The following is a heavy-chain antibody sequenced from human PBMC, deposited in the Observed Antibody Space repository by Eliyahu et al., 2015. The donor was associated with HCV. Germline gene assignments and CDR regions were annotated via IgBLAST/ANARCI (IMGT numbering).Heavy chain of an antibody. Sequence: LEWMGGIIPIFGTANYAQKFQGRVTITADESTSTAYMELSSLRSEDTAVYYCANSYCSSTSCQGNWFDPWGQGTLVTVSS. CDR2: IIPIFGTA. J-gene: IGHJ5*02. D-gene: IGHD2-2*01. V-gene: IGHV1-69*01. CDR3: ANSYCSSTSCQGNWFDP.